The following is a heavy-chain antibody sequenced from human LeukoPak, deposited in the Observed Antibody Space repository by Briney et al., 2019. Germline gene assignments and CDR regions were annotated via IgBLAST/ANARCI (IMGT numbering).Heavy chain of an antibody. CDR3: ARLVGGLNAFDI. CDR1: GYTFTGYY. V-gene: IGHV1-2*02. Sequence: ASVKVSCKASGYTFTGYYMHWVRQAPGQGLEWMGWINPNSGGTNYAQKFQGRVTMTRDTSISTAYMELGRLRSDDTAVYYCARLVGGLNAFDIWGQGTMVTVSS. J-gene: IGHJ3*02. CDR2: INPNSGGT. D-gene: IGHD2-15*01.